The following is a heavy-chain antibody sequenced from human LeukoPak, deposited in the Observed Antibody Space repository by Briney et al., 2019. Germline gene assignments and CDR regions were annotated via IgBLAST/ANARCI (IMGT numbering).Heavy chain of an antibody. J-gene: IGHJ4*02. CDR1: GFTVSSTY. D-gene: IGHD2-15*01. Sequence: PGGSLRLSCAASGFTVSSTYMTWVCQAPGKGLEWVSLIYSGGTTYHADSVKGRFTISRDNSKNTLYLQMNSLRVEDTAVYYCARAPPGYSSGGSCYPFDYWGQGTLVTVSS. V-gene: IGHV3-66*02. CDR3: ARAPPGYSSGGSCYPFDY. CDR2: IYSGGTT.